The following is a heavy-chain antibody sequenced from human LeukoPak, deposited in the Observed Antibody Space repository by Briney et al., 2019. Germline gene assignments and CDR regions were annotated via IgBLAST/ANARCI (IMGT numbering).Heavy chain of an antibody. V-gene: IGHV3-15*01. Sequence: GGSPRLSCAASGIAFSDVWMTWGRQAPGKGLEWVGRIKSKVDGGTTDYAAPVKGRFSISGDDSKNTVYLQMDSLEAEDAAVYYCAAFLKGFWGQGTLVTVSS. CDR1: GIAFSDVW. J-gene: IGHJ4*02. CDR2: IKSKVDGGTT. CDR3: AAFLKGF.